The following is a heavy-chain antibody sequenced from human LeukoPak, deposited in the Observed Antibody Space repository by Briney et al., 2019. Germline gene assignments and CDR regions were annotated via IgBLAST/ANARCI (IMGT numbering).Heavy chain of an antibody. D-gene: IGHD3-10*01. CDR3: ARKDYGSGSFSRSFDY. CDR1: GGSISSSHW. CDR2: IYHSGST. J-gene: IGHJ4*02. V-gene: IGHV4-4*02. Sequence: SETLSLTCAVSGGSISSSHWWSWVRQPPGKGLEWIGKIYHSGSTNYNPSLKSRVTISVDKSKNQFSLKLSSVTAADTAMYYCARKDYGSGSFSRSFDYWGQGTLVTVSS.